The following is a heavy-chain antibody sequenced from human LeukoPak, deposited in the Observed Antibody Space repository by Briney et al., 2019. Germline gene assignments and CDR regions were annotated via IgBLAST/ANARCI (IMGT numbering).Heavy chain of an antibody. V-gene: IGHV3-48*03. CDR3: ARDTLNGPFVISLDY. J-gene: IGHJ4*02. D-gene: IGHD3-9*01. Sequence: GGSLRLSCAASGFSFSSYEMNWVRQAPGKGLEWVSHISSDGRVGRYVDSVRGRFTMSRDNAKNILFLQMNGLRAEDTAVYYCARDTLNGPFVISLDYWGQGALVTVSS. CDR1: GFSFSSYE. CDR2: ISSDGRVG.